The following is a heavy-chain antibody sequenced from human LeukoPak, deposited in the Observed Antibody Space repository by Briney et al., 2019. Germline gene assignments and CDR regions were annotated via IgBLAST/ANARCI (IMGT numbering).Heavy chain of an antibody. CDR1: GGSFSGYY. Sequence: SETLSPTCAVYGGSFSGYYWSWIRQPPGKGLEWIGEINHSGSTNYNPSLKSRVTISVDTSKNQFSLKLSSVTAADTAVYYCARGYTTAAYNWFDPWGQGTLVTVSS. CDR2: INHSGST. D-gene: IGHD4-17*01. V-gene: IGHV4-34*01. J-gene: IGHJ5*02. CDR3: ARGYTTAAYNWFDP.